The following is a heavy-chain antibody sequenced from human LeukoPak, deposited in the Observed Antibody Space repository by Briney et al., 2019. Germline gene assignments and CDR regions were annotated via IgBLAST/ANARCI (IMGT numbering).Heavy chain of an antibody. CDR1: GYTFTGYY. CDR2: INPNSGGT. J-gene: IGHJ5*02. CDR3: AREDDCSSTSCYGTGWFDP. D-gene: IGHD2-2*01. Sequence: GASVKVSCKASGYTFTGYYMHWGRQAPGQGLEWMGWINPNSGGTNYAQKFQGRVTMTRDTSISTAYMELSRLRSDDTAVYYCAREDDCSSTSCYGTGWFDPWGQGTLVTVSS. V-gene: IGHV1-2*02.